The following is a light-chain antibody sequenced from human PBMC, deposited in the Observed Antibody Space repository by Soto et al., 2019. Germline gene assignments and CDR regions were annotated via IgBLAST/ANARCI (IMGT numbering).Light chain of an antibody. Sequence: DIQMNQSPSTLSGSVGDRVTITCRASQTISSWLAWYQQKPGKAPKLLIYKASTLKSGVPSRFSGSGSGTEFTLTISSLHPDDFATYYCQHYNSYSEAFGQGTKVDI. CDR1: QTISSW. CDR2: KAS. V-gene: IGKV1-5*03. J-gene: IGKJ1*01. CDR3: QHYNSYSEA.